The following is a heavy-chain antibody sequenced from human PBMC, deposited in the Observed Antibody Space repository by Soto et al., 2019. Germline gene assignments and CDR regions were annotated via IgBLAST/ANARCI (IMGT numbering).Heavy chain of an antibody. CDR3: AKDEYYYSRSGYYIFDS. D-gene: IGHD3-22*01. Sequence: QAQLVESGGGVVQPGESLRLCWEVSGFTFSAYGMHWVRQAPGKGLEWVAAISHDGTNKNYGDSVKGRFTISRDNSKKTLYLQMNSLRPEDTALYYCAKDEYYYSRSGYYIFDSWGQGTLVTVSS. J-gene: IGHJ4*02. V-gene: IGHV3-30*18. CDR1: GFTFSAYG. CDR2: ISHDGTNK.